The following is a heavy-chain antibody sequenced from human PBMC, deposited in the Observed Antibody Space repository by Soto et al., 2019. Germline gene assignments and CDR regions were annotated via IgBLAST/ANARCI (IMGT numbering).Heavy chain of an antibody. V-gene: IGHV4-39*01. J-gene: IGHJ3*02. D-gene: IGHD3-10*01. Sequence: QLQLQESGPGLVKPSETLSLTCSVSGGSISSTNYFWGWIRQPPGKGLEWIGTISYGGSTYYNPSPKSRVPVSVDTSKNQLSLKLSAVTAADTAVYYCARQGAGGRAFAIWGQGTMVTVSS. CDR1: GGSISSTNYF. CDR3: ARQGAGGRAFAI. CDR2: ISYGGST.